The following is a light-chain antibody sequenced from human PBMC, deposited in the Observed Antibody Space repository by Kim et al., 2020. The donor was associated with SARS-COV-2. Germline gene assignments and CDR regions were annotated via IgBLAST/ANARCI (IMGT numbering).Light chain of an antibody. Sequence: VALGQNVRITCQGDSLRSYYATWYQQKPGQAPIVVIYGKNNRPSGIPDRFSGSSSGNTASLTITGTQAGDEADYYCNSRDSNDNVVFGGGTQLTVL. CDR3: NSRDSNDNVV. CDR2: GKN. CDR1: SLRSYY. V-gene: IGLV3-19*01. J-gene: IGLJ2*01.